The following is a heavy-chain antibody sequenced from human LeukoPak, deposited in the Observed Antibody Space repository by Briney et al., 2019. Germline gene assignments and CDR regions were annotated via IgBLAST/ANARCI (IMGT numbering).Heavy chain of an antibody. CDR3: ARGALVPEY. Sequence: PGGSLRLSCAASGFAFSSYWMSWVRQAPGKGLEWVANIKQDGSGEYYVDSVKGRFTISRDNAKNSLYLQMNSLRAEDTAVYYCARGALVPEYWGQGTLVTVSS. CDR1: GFAFSSYW. J-gene: IGHJ4*02. D-gene: IGHD2-2*01. CDR2: IKQDGSGE. V-gene: IGHV3-7*01.